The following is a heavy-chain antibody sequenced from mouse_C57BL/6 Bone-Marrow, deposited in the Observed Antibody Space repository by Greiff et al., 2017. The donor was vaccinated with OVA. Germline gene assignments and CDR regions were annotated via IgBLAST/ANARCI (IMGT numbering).Heavy chain of an antibody. CDR3: ARAGDYGSSSFAY. CDR1: GFTFSSYA. D-gene: IGHD1-1*01. Sequence: DVKLVESGGGLVKPGGSLKLSCAASGFTFSSYAVSWVRQTPEKRLEWVATISDGGSYTYYPDNVKGRFTISRDNAKNNLYLQMSHLKSEDTAMYDCARAGDYGSSSFAYWGQGTLVTVSA. J-gene: IGHJ3*01. CDR2: ISDGGSYT. V-gene: IGHV5-4*03.